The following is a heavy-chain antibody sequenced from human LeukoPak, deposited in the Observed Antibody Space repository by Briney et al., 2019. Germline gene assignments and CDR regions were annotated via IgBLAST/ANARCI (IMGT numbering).Heavy chain of an antibody. CDR1: GGSFSGYY. V-gene: IGHV4-34*01. J-gene: IGHJ4*02. Sequence: SETLSLTCAVYGGSFSGYYWSWIRQPPGKGLEWIGEINHSGSTNYNPSLKSRVTISVDTSKNQFSLKLSSVTAADTAVYYCARGSRRYYRSGSYHNYWGQGTLVTVSS. CDR2: INHSGST. CDR3: ARGSRRYYRSGSYHNY. D-gene: IGHD3-10*01.